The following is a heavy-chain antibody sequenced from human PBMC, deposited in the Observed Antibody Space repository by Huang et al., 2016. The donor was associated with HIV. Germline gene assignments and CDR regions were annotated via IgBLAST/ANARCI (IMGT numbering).Heavy chain of an antibody. CDR3: ARLWSRDGYNWDY. D-gene: IGHD5-12*01. CDR1: GYLFSDYL. Sequence: QVQLVQSGVEVKKPGASVKVPCKASGYLFSDYLITWVRQAPGQGLEWMGWINPYNGNTKYAQKFQDRGTMTTDTSTSTAYMELRGLRSGDTALYYCARLWSRDGYNWDYWGQGTLVTVPS. J-gene: IGHJ4*02. V-gene: IGHV1-18*01. CDR2: INPYNGNT.